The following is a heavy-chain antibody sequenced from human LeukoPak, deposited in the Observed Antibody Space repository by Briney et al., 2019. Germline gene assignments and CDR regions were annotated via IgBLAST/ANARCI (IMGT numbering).Heavy chain of an antibody. CDR2: MNPNSGNT. Sequence: ASVKVSCKASGYTFSNYDVIWVRQATGQGLEWMGWMNPNSGNTGYVQRFQGRVTMTGDTSISTAYMELSSLMSDDTAVYYCARAVRNQLLSDYWGQGTLVTVSS. CDR3: ARAVRNQLLSDY. CDR1: GYTFSNYD. V-gene: IGHV1-8*01. J-gene: IGHJ4*02. D-gene: IGHD2-2*01.